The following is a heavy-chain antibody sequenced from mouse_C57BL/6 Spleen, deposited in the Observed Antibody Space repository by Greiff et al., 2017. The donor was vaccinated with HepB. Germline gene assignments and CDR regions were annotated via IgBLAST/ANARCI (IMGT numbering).Heavy chain of an antibody. V-gene: IGHV1-42*01. CDR2: INPSTGGT. CDR1: GYSFTGYY. D-gene: IGHD2-4*01. Sequence: VQLQQSGPELVKPGASVKISCKASGYSFTGYYMNWVKQSPEKSLEWIGEINPSTGGTTYNQKFKAKATLTVDKSSSTAYMQLKSLTSEASAVYYCAKALYYDYDRGDYFDYWGQGTTLTVSS. CDR3: AKALYYDYDRGDYFDY. J-gene: IGHJ2*01.